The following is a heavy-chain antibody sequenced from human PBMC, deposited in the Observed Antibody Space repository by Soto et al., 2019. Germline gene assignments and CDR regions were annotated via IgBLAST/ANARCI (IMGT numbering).Heavy chain of an antibody. CDR1: GGTFSSYA. D-gene: IGHD2-8*01. Sequence: QVQLVQSGAEVKKPGSSVKVSCKASGGTFSSYAISWVRQAPGQGLEWMGGIISIFGTANYAQKFQGRVTITADKSTSTAYMELSSLRSEDTAVYYCARDGCTNGVCYGGYYYGMDVWGQGTTVTVSS. V-gene: IGHV1-69*06. CDR3: ARDGCTNGVCYGGYYYGMDV. J-gene: IGHJ6*02. CDR2: IISIFGTA.